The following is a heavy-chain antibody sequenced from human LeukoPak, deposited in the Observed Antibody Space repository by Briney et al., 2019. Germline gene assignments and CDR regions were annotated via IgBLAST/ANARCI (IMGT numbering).Heavy chain of an antibody. CDR2: ISGGGEST. CDR3: AKGEGGSCSSSSCSTYFDY. J-gene: IGHJ4*02. V-gene: IGHV3-23*01. Sequence: GSLRLSCAASGFTFSTYAMNWVRQAPGEGLEWVSAISGGGESTYNADSVKGRFIISRDNSKNTLYLQMNGLRDEDTAIYYCAKGEGGSCSSSSCSTYFDYWGQGTLVTVSS. CDR1: GFTFSTYA. D-gene: IGHD2-15*01.